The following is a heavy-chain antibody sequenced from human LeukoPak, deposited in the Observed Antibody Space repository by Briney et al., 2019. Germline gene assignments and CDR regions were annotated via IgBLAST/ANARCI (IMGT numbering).Heavy chain of an antibody. CDR3: ARLMGDRTIYDS. D-gene: IGHD1-26*01. V-gene: IGHV3-7*01. Sequence: GESLKISCAASGFTFRSHWMSWVRQPPGDELEWVASIKQEGSEKYYVDSVRGRFTVSRDNAKNSLYLQMNSLRAEDTAVYYCARLMGDRTIYDSWGQGTLVTVSS. CDR1: GFTFRSHW. CDR2: IKQEGSEK. J-gene: IGHJ4*02.